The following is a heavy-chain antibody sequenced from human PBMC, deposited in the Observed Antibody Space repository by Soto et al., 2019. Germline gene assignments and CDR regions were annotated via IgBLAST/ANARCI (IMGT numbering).Heavy chain of an antibody. CDR2: IYYSGST. CDR3: ARLGGYDYYFDY. CDR1: GGSISSYY. J-gene: IGHJ4*02. D-gene: IGHD5-12*01. V-gene: IGHV4-59*01. Sequence: QVQLQESGPGLVKPSETLSLTCTVSGGSISSYYWSWIRQPPGKGLEWIGYIYYSGSTNYNPSLKSRVTISVDTSKNQFSLKLSSVTAADTAVYYCARLGGYDYYFDYWGQGTLVTVSS.